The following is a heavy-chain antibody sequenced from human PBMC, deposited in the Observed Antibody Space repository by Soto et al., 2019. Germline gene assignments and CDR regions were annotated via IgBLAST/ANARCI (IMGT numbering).Heavy chain of an antibody. Sequence: EVQLVESGGGLVQPGGSLRLSCAASGFTFSDHYIDWVRQAPGKGLEWVGRSRNKANSYSTEYAASVKGRFTLSRDDSKNSVYLQMDSLKTEDTAMYYCVRATYNNNWNLDYWGQGTLVTVSS. V-gene: IGHV3-72*01. CDR1: GFTFSDHY. J-gene: IGHJ4*02. D-gene: IGHD1-1*01. CDR2: SRNKANSYST. CDR3: VRATYNNNWNLDY.